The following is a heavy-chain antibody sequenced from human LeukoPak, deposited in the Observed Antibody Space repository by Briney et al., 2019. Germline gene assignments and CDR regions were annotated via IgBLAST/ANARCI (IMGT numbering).Heavy chain of an antibody. Sequence: GGSLRLSCTASGFTFGDYAMSWVRQAPGKGLEWVGRIKSKTYGGTTDYAAPVKGRFTISRDDSKNTVYLQMNSLKIEDTALYYCTTATSYWGQGSLVTVSS. CDR1: GFTFGDYA. J-gene: IGHJ4*02. V-gene: IGHV3-15*01. CDR2: IKSKTYGGTT. CDR3: TTATSY.